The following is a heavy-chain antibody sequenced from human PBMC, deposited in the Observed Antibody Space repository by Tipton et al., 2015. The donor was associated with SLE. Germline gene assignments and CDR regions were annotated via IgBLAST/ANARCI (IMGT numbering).Heavy chain of an antibody. CDR1: GGSISSSSYY. D-gene: IGHD3-10*01. CDR2: INHSGST. V-gene: IGHV4-39*07. CDR3: ARGMVRGVTGRPSGFDY. Sequence: TLSLTCTVSGGSISSSSYYWGWIRQPPGKGLEWIGEINHSGSTNYNPSLKSRVTISVDTSKNQFSLKLSSVTAADTAVYYCARGMVRGVTGRPSGFDYWGQGTLVTVSS. J-gene: IGHJ4*02.